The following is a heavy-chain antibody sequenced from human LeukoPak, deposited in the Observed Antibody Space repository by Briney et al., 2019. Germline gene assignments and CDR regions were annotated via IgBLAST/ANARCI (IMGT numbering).Heavy chain of an antibody. V-gene: IGHV3-48*04. D-gene: IGHD6-19*01. CDR1: GFTFSSYG. J-gene: IGHJ4*02. CDR3: ARVTAVAAPWVF. Sequence: GGSLRLSCAASGFTFSSYGVNWARQAPGKGLEWVAYISTSGSVIQYAASVEGRFTISRDNGENSVYLGMNSLRAEDTAVYYCARVTAVAAPWVFWGQGAQVTVSS. CDR2: ISTSGSVI.